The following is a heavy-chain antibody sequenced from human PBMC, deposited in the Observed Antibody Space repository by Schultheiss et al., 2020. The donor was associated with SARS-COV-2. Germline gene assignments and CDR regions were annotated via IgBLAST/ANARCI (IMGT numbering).Heavy chain of an antibody. D-gene: IGHD3-9*01. J-gene: IGHJ4*02. CDR3: ARDTDELRYFDWPYFDY. Sequence: ASVKVSCRASGYTFTHYYIQWVRQAPGQGLEWVGWINPNTGGTKYAPKFQGRVTLTTDTSTNMAYMEMRSLRSDDTAVYYCARDTDELRYFDWPYFDYWGQGTLVTVSS. CDR2: INPNTGGT. V-gene: IGHV1-2*02. CDR1: GYTFTHYY.